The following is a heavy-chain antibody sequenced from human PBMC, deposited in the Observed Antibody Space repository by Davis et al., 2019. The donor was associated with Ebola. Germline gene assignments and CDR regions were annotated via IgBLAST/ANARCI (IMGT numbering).Heavy chain of an antibody. V-gene: IGHV3-7*01. CDR3: AREEPCSSTSCYDY. D-gene: IGHD2-2*01. CDR1: GFSFSNYW. J-gene: IGHJ4*02. CDR2: INQDGGQK. Sequence: GESLKISCAAFGFSFSNYWMTWVRQTPGKGLEWVANINQDGGQKYYGDSVKGRFTISRDNAKNSLYLQMNSLRAEDTAVYYCAREEPCSSTSCYDYWGQGTLVTVSS.